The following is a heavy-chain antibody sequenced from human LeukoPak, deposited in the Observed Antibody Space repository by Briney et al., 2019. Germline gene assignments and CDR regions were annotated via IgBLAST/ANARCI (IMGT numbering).Heavy chain of an antibody. V-gene: IGHV4-59*11. CDR2: ISHIGST. CDR3: ARDRASEYGYNFRTIFDY. Sequence: PSETLSLTCTVSGASISGHYLTWLRQPPGKGLEWIGYISHIGSTNYNPSLKSRVTTSVDTSKNQFSLKLSSVTAADTAVYYCARDRASEYGYNFRTIFDYWGQGTLVTVSS. J-gene: IGHJ4*02. CDR1: GASISGHY. D-gene: IGHD5-24*01.